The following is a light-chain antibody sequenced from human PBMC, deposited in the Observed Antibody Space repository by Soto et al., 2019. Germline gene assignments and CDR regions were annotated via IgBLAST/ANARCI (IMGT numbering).Light chain of an antibody. CDR3: HQNYNSPVT. Sequence: DIVMTQSPDSLAVSLGERATINCKSSQTVLYSSNNKNYLAWYQHKPGQPPKLLIYWASTRQSGVPDRFTGSGSGTDFTLTISSLQTEDVAVYYCHQNYNSPVTFGHGTKVEIK. CDR2: WAS. J-gene: IGKJ1*01. V-gene: IGKV4-1*01. CDR1: QTVLYSSNNKNY.